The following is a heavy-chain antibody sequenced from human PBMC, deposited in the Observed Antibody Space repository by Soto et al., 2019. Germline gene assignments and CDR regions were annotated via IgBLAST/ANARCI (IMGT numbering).Heavy chain of an antibody. Sequence: QVHLVQSGAEVKKPGASVKVSCKGSGYTFTSYGITWVRQAPGQGLEWMGWISAHNGNTDYAQKLQGRVTVTRDTSTSTAYMELRSLRSDDTGVYYCARGRYGDCWGQGALVTVSS. D-gene: IGHD1-1*01. J-gene: IGHJ4*02. V-gene: IGHV1-18*01. CDR2: ISAHNGNT. CDR3: ARGRYGDC. CDR1: GYTFTSYG.